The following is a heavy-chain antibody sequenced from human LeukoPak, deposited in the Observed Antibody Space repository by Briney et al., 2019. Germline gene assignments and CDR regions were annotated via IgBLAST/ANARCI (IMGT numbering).Heavy chain of an antibody. CDR1: GFTFSRYW. CDR2: IKQDGSET. J-gene: IGHJ4*02. Sequence: PGGSLRLSCAASGFTFSRYWMSWVRQAPRKGLEWVANIKQDGSETYYVDSMKGRVTISRDNAKNSLYLQMNSLRAEDTAVYYCANLWDIVATIVDYWGQGTLVTVSS. CDR3: ANLWDIVATIVDY. V-gene: IGHV3-7*03. D-gene: IGHD5-12*01.